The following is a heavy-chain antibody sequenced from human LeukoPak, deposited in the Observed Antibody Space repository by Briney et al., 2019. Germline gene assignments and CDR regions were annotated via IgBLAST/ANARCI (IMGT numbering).Heavy chain of an antibody. Sequence: ASVKVSCKASGYTFTGYYIHWVRQAPGQGLEWMGWINPNSGGTNYAQKFQGRVTMTRDTSISTAYMELSRLRSDDTAVYYCAREMGAEYYDFWSGMNWFDPWGQGTLVTVSS. J-gene: IGHJ5*02. CDR1: GYTFTGYY. CDR3: AREMGAEYYDFWSGMNWFDP. V-gene: IGHV1-2*02. CDR2: INPNSGGT. D-gene: IGHD3-3*01.